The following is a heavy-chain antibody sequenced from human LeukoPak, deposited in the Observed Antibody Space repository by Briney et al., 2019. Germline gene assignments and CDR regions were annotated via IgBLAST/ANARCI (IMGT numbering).Heavy chain of an antibody. D-gene: IGHD3-10*01. CDR2: ISHSGST. CDR1: GYSISSGYY. V-gene: IGHV4-38-2*02. Sequence: SETLSLTCSVSGYSISSGYYWGWIRQPPGKGLEWIGSISHSGSTYYNPSLKSRVTISVDTSKNQFSLRLTSVTAADTAMFRCARHGWDCDPGTYYTFDPWGQGTLVTVSS. CDR3: ARHGWDCDPGTYYTFDP. J-gene: IGHJ5*02.